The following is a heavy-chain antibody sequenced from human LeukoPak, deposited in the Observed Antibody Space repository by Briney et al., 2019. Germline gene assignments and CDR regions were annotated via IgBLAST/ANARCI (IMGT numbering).Heavy chain of an antibody. Sequence: PSETLSLTCAVSVGSISSGGYSWSWIRQPPGKGLEWIGYIYHSGSTYYNPSPKSRVTISVDRSKNQFSLKLSSVTAADTAVYYCAREKPDYYDSSGAAVGYFDLWGRGTLVTVSS. D-gene: IGHD3-22*01. J-gene: IGHJ2*01. V-gene: IGHV4-30-2*01. CDR1: VGSISSGGYS. CDR2: IYHSGST. CDR3: AREKPDYYDSSGAAVGYFDL.